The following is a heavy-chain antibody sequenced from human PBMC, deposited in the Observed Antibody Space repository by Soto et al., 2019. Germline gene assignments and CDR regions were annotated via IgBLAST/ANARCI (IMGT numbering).Heavy chain of an antibody. J-gene: IGHJ6*02. V-gene: IGHV1-3*01. Sequence: ASVKVSWKASGYTFTSYAMHLVRQAPGKRLEWMGWINAGNGNTKYSQKFQGRVTITRDTSARTAHMELRSLRSEDTAVYYCASSATTADYYYGMDVWCQGTKVTVSS. D-gene: IGHD1-26*01. CDR1: GYTFTSYA. CDR2: INAGNGNT. CDR3: ASSATTADYYYGMDV.